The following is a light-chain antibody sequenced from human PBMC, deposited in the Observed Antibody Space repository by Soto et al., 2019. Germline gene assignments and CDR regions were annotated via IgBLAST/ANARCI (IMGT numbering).Light chain of an antibody. Sequence: DIQMTQSPSSLSASVGDRVTITCQASQDISNYLNWYQQKPGKAPKLLIYDASNLETGVPSRFSGSGSGTDFTFTISSLQPEDIATYYCQQYDNLPIWWRFTFGPGTKVDIK. CDR3: QQYDNLPIWWRFT. CDR2: DAS. J-gene: IGKJ3*01. CDR1: QDISNY. V-gene: IGKV1-33*01.